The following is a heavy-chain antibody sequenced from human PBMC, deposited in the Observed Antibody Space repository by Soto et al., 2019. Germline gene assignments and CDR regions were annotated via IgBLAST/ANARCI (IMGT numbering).Heavy chain of an antibody. CDR3: AKCSVAGTGGYYYYYYGMDV. CDR2: ISGSGGST. CDR1: GFTFSSYA. Sequence: GGSLRLSCAASGFTFSSYAMSWVRQAPGKGLEWVSAISGSGGSTYYADSVKGRFTISRDNSKNTLYPQMNSLRAEDTAVYYCAKCSVAGTGGYYYYYYGMDVWGQGTTVTVSS. V-gene: IGHV3-23*01. J-gene: IGHJ6*02. D-gene: IGHD6-19*01.